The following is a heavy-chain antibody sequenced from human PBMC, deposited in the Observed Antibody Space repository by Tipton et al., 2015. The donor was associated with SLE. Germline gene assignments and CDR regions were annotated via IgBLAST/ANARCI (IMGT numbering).Heavy chain of an antibody. V-gene: IGHV4-59*13. J-gene: IGHJ6*03. CDR1: GSSISSYY. Sequence: TLSLTCTVSGSSISSYYWSWIRQPPGKGLEWIGYFYYSGSTNYNPSLKSRVTISVDTSKNQFSLKLSSVTAADKAVYYCASSGPDWNDGEGYSYYYYMDASCKATTITVSS. CDR2: FYYSGST. CDR3: ASSGPDWNDGEGYSYYYYMDA. D-gene: IGHD1-1*01.